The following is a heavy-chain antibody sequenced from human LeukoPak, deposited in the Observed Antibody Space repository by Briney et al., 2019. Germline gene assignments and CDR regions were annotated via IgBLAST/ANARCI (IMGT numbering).Heavy chain of an antibody. CDR1: GYSFINYW. J-gene: IGHJ5*02. CDR2: IYPGDSDI. D-gene: IGHD2-2*01. Sequence: GESQKISCEASGYSFINYWIGWVRQMPGKGLEWMGTIYPGDSDIRYSPSFQGQVSISADKSTSTAYVQWSSLKASDTAIYYCARLSSTSRGVPDAKDWFDPWGQGTLVTVSS. V-gene: IGHV5-51*01. CDR3: ARLSSTSRGVPDAKDWFDP.